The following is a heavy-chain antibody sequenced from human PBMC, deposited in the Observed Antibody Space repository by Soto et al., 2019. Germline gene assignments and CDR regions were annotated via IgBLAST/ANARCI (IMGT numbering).Heavy chain of an antibody. Sequence: EVQLLESGGGLVQPGGSLRLSCAASGFTFNNYAMSWVRQAPGKGLEWVSAISPNGQGIYYADSVKGRFIISRDNSKNTVFLHMDSLTAEDTAVYYCAKDRDCPRDYFHYWGQGTLVTVSS. V-gene: IGHV3-23*01. J-gene: IGHJ4*02. CDR2: ISPNGQGI. CDR3: AKDRDCPRDYFHY. D-gene: IGHD2-21*02. CDR1: GFTFNNYA.